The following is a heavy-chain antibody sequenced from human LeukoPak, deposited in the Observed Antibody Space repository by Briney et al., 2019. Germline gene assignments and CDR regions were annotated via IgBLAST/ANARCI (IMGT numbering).Heavy chain of an antibody. CDR2: INPNSGGT. V-gene: IGHV1-2*02. J-gene: IGHJ5*02. D-gene: IGHD1-14*01. CDR1: GYTFTGYY. Sequence: GASVNVSCKASGYTFTGYYMHWVRQAPGQGREWMGWINPNSGGTNYAQKFQGRVTMTRDTSISTAYMELSRLRSDDTAVYYWAREEKAETDGGARWFDPWGQGTLVTVSS. CDR3: AREEKAETDGGARWFDP.